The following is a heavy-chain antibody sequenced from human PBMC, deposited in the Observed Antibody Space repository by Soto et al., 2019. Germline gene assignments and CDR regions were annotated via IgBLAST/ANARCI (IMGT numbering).Heavy chain of an antibody. D-gene: IGHD3-10*01. CDR2: IIPIFGTA. V-gene: IGHV1-69*13. CDR1: GGTXTSYA. J-gene: IGHJ6*02. CDR3: ARVRFDYGSGSFYYGMDV. Sequence: SXKVSFKAAGGTXTSYASSLVRQAPGQGLEWSGGIIPIFGTANYAQKFQGGFTITADESTSTAYIELTSLRSADTAVYYWARVRFDYGSGSFYYGMDVWGQGTTVTVSS.